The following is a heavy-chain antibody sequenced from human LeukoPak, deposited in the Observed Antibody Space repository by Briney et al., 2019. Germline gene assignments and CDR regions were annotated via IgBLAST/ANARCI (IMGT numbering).Heavy chain of an antibody. Sequence: ASVKSSCTVSGYTLTALSMYWVRQAPGEGLEWMGGFDTEEGETIYAQKFQGRVTMTEDTTTDTAYMELSSLRSEDTAVYYCATVGVGYDILTGYYGYWGQGTLVTVPS. J-gene: IGHJ4*02. CDR1: GYTLTALS. CDR2: FDTEEGET. D-gene: IGHD3-9*01. CDR3: ATVGVGYDILTGYYGY. V-gene: IGHV1-24*01.